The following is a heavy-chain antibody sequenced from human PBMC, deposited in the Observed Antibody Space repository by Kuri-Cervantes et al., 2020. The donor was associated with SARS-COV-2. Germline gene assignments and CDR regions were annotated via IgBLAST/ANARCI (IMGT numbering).Heavy chain of an antibody. Sequence: GGSLRLSCAAPGLTFSSYAMSWVRQAPGKGLEWVSAISGSGGSTYYADPVKGRFTISRDNSKNTLYLQMNSLRAEDTAVYYCARDGSNHFDYWGQGTLVTGYS. V-gene: IGHV3-23*01. CDR1: GLTFSSYA. CDR2: ISGSGGST. J-gene: IGHJ4*02. CDR3: ARDGSNHFDY. D-gene: IGHD1-26*01.